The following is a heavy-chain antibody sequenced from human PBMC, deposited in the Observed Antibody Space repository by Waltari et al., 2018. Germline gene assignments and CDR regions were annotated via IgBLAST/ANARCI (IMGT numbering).Heavy chain of an antibody. CDR1: GGTFSTYA. V-gene: IGHV1-69*01. CDR2: FSPFFGSA. Sequence: QVQLVQSGAEVKKPGSSVKVSCKASGGTFSTYALTWVRQAPGQGLEWMGGFSPFFGSANYAQKFQGRVTITADASTNIAYMDLSSLRSEDTAVYYCARERSGYGTTGDAFDIWGQGTMVTVSS. CDR3: ARERSGYGTTGDAFDI. D-gene: IGHD5-12*01. J-gene: IGHJ3*02.